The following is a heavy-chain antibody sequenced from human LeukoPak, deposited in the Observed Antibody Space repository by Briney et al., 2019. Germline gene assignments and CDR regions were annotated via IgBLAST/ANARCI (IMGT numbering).Heavy chain of an antibody. J-gene: IGHJ4*02. CDR2: IYHSGST. Sequence: SQTLSLTCAVSGASISSGTYYWSWIRQHPGTGLEWIGYIYHSGSTFYNPSLKSRVTISADTSENQFSLNLRSVTAADTVIYYCARDVEMGTIGHYFDSWGQGTLVTVSS. CDR3: ARDVEMGTIGHYFDS. CDR1: GASISSGTYY. V-gene: IGHV4-31*11. D-gene: IGHD5-24*01.